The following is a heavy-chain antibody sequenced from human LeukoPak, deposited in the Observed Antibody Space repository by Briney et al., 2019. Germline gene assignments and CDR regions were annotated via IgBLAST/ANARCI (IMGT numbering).Heavy chain of an antibody. Sequence: GESLKISCKGSGYSFTSYWIGWVRQMPGKGLEWMGIIYPGDSDTGYSPSFQGQVAISADKSISTAYLQWGSLKASDTAIYYCARRWLQLGTDAFDMWGQGTMVTVSS. CDR1: GYSFTSYW. V-gene: IGHV5-51*01. CDR3: ARRWLQLGTDAFDM. CDR2: IYPGDSDT. J-gene: IGHJ3*02. D-gene: IGHD5-24*01.